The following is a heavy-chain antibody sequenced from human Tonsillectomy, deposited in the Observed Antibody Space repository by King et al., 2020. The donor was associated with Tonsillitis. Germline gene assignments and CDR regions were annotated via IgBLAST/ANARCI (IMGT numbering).Heavy chain of an antibody. CDR3: ARVPQVAAMVTGTDY. J-gene: IGHJ4*02. D-gene: IGHD5-18*01. V-gene: IGHV3-74*01. CDR1: GFTFSSYW. CDR2: INSDGSST. Sequence: VQLVESGGGLVQPGGSLRLSCAASGFTFSSYWMHWVRHAPGKGLVWVSRINSDGSSTSYADSVNGRFTISRDNATNTLYLQMNSLRAEDTAVYYCARVPQVAAMVTGTDYWGQGTLVTVSS.